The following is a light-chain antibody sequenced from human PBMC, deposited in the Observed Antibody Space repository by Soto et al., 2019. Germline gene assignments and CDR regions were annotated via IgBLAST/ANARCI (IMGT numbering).Light chain of an antibody. CDR3: SSHAGYNNFYV. V-gene: IGLV2-8*01. CDR1: SSDVGYYNY. J-gene: IGLJ1*01. Sequence: QSALTQPPSASGSPGHSVTISCTGTSSDVGYYNYVSWFQQHPGKGPKLIIYEVSKRPSGVPDRFSGSKSGNTASLTVSGLQAEDEADYYCSSHAGYNNFYVFGSGNKVTVL. CDR2: EVS.